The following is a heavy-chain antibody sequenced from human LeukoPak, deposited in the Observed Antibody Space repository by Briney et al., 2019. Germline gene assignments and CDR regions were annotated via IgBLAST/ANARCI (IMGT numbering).Heavy chain of an antibody. Sequence: SETPSLTCTVSGGSISSYYWSWIRQPPGKGLEWIGYIYYSGSTNYNPSLKSRVTISVDTSKNQFSLKLSSVTAADTAVYYCAREYTKYAFDIWGQGTMVTVSS. CDR2: IYYSGST. CDR3: AREYTKYAFDI. V-gene: IGHV4-59*01. CDR1: GGSISSYY. J-gene: IGHJ3*02. D-gene: IGHD2-2*02.